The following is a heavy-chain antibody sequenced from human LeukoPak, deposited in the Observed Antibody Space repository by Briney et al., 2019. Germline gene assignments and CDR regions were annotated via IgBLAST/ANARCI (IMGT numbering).Heavy chain of an antibody. CDR2: IYHSGST. CDR1: GGSLSSGGYS. J-gene: IGHJ3*02. CDR3: ARVQGYSYGPDAFDI. V-gene: IGHV4-30-2*01. D-gene: IGHD5-18*01. Sequence: SQTLSLTCAVSGGSLSSGGYSWRWLRQPPGKGLEWIGYIYHSGSTYYNPSLKSRVTISVDRSKNQFSLKLSSVTAADTAVYYCARVQGYSYGPDAFDIWGQGTMVTVSS.